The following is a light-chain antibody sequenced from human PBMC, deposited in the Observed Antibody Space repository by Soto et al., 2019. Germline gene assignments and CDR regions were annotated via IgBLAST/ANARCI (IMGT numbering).Light chain of an antibody. V-gene: IGKV1-5*03. CDR3: QYYEMYWT. Sequence: IQMTQSPSSLSASVGDRVTITCRASQSIRNWLAWYQQKPGKAPRLLIYKASSLQSGVPSRFSGSGSGTEFTLTISSLQPDDFATYHRQYYEMYWTFGQGTKVEIK. J-gene: IGKJ1*01. CDR2: KAS. CDR1: QSIRNW.